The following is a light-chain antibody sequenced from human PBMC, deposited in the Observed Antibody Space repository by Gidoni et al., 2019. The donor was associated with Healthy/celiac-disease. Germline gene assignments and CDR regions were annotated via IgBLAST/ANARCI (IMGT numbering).Light chain of an antibody. CDR2: DAA. Sequence: IQLTQSPSTLSSSVGDRVTITCRASQSISSWLAWYQQKPGKAPKLLIYDAASLESGFPSRFSGSGSGTEFTLTISSLQPDDFATYYCQQYNSYPLTFGGGTKVEIK. CDR3: QQYNSYPLT. CDR1: QSISSW. J-gene: IGKJ4*02. V-gene: IGKV1-5*01.